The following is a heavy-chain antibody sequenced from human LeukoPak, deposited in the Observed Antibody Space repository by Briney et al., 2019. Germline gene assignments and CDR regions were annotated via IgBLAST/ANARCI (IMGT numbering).Heavy chain of an antibody. J-gene: IGHJ6*03. Sequence: NTSETLSLTCTVSGGSISSYYWSWIRQPPGKGLEWIGYIHYSGSTNYNPSLKSRVTISVDTSKNQFSLKLSSVTAADTAVYYCATSTDYYYYMDVWGKGTTVTVSS. CDR1: GGSISSYY. V-gene: IGHV4-59*01. CDR2: IHYSGST. CDR3: ATSTDYYYYMDV.